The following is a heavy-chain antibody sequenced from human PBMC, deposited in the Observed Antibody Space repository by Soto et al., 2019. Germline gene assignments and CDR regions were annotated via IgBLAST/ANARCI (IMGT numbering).Heavy chain of an antibody. V-gene: IGHV1-18*04. J-gene: IGHJ4*02. CDR2: IGTNSGNS. CDR3: AALGYFTDSGGYV. D-gene: IGHD2-15*01. Sequence: QIQLVQSGAEVKKPGASVRVSCKASGYTFTDHGMTWVRQAPGQGLEWMGWIGTNSGNSNSGERFRGRVTLSRDTSTSTVYMEMRSLTSADTSVYYCAALGYFTDSGGYVWGQGTLVTVSS. CDR1: GYTFTDHG.